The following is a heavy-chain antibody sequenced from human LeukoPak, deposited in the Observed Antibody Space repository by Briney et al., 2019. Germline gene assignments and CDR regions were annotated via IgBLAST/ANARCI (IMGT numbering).Heavy chain of an antibody. Sequence: PSETLSLTCTVSGGSISSSSYYWGWIRPPPGKGLEWVGSNYYSGSTYYNPPLKSRVTISVDTSKNQFSLKLSSVTAADTAVYYCARGSGIVVVPAAIFGFDYWGQGTLVTVSA. CDR3: ARGSGIVVVPAAIFGFDY. CDR2: NYYSGST. CDR1: GGSISSSSYY. D-gene: IGHD2-2*02. V-gene: IGHV4-39*01. J-gene: IGHJ4*02.